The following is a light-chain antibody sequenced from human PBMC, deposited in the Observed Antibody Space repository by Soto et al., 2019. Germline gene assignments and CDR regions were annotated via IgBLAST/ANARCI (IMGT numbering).Light chain of an antibody. CDR2: DVT. CDR3: SSYTTSSTYV. Sequence: QSALTQPASVSGSPGQSITISCTGTSRDVGAYNYVSWYQQHPGKAPKLMSYDVTNRPSGVSNRFSGSKSGYTASLTISGLQAEDEADYYCSSYTTSSTYVFGTGTKVTVL. J-gene: IGLJ1*01. V-gene: IGLV2-14*03. CDR1: SRDVGAYNY.